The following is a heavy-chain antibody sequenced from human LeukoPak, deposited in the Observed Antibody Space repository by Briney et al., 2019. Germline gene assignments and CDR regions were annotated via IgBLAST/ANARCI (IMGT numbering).Heavy chain of an antibody. J-gene: IGHJ4*02. V-gene: IGHV1-2*06. CDR2: INPNSGGT. D-gene: IGHD5-12*01. Sequence: ASVKVSCKASGYTFTGYYMNWVRQAPGQGLEWMGRINPNSGGTKYAQKFQGRVTMTRDTSINTAYMELSRLRSDDTAVYYCATVPRESGYEDSFDYWGQGTLVTVSS. CDR1: GYTFTGYY. CDR3: ATVPRESGYEDSFDY.